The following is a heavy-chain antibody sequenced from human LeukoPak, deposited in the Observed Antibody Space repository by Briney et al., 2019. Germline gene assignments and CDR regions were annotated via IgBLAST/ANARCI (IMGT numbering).Heavy chain of an antibody. CDR1: GGSISSSSYY. V-gene: IGHV4-39*01. D-gene: IGHD6-19*01. J-gene: IGHJ4*02. Sequence: PSETLSLTCTVSGGSISSSSYYWGWVRQPPGTGLEWIGRIYYSGSIYSNPSLKSRVTISVDTSKNQFSLKLSSVTAADTAVYYCARREQWLVLARWGQGTLVTVSS. CDR2: IYYSGSI. CDR3: ARREQWLVLAR.